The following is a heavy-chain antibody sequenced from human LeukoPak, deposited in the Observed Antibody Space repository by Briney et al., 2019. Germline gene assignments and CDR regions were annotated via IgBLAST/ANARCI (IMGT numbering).Heavy chain of an antibody. CDR3: ARPGYSSGWYTEGGWFDP. J-gene: IGHJ5*02. CDR2: ISSSSSYI. CDR1: GFTFSSYS. D-gene: IGHD6-19*01. V-gene: IGHV3-21*01. Sequence: KPGGSLRLSCAASGFTFSSYSMNWVRQAPGKGLEWVSSISSSSSYIYYADSVKGRFTISRDNAKNSLYLQMNSLRAEDTAVYYYARPGYSSGWYTEGGWFDPWGQGTLVTVSS.